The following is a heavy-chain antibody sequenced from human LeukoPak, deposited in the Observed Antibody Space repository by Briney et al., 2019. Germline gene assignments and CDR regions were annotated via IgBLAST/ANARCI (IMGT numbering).Heavy chain of an antibody. CDR1: GGSISSYY. CDR3: ARGNIGGTVAATLYYFDY. CDR2: IYYSVGT. V-gene: IGHV4-59*01. D-gene: IGHD2-15*01. J-gene: IGHJ4*02. Sequence: SETLSLTCTVSGGSISSYYWSWIRQPPGKGLEWVGYIYYSVGTNYNPSLKSRVTISVDTSKNQFSLKLRSVTAADTAVYYCARGNIGGTVAATLYYFDYWGQGTLVTVSS.